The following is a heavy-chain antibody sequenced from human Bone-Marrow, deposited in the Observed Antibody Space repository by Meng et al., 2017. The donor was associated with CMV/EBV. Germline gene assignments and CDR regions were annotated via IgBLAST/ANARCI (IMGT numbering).Heavy chain of an antibody. D-gene: IGHD3-10*01. J-gene: IGHJ4*02. CDR3: VRKIYYGSGSYPDY. CDR1: GFTFSSYS. CDR2: ISSSSSYI. Sequence: GESLKISCAASGFTFSSYSMNWVRQAPGKGLEWVSSISSSSSYIYYADSVKGRFTISRDNAKNSLYLQMNSLRAEDTAVYYCVRKIYYGSGSYPDYWGQGTLVTVSS. V-gene: IGHV3-21*01.